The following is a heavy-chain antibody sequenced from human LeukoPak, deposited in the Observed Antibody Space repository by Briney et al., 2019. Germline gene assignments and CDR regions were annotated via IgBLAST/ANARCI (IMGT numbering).Heavy chain of an antibody. J-gene: IGHJ4*02. CDR1: GFTFSNYA. CDR3: AKWGDYDILTGYYDSDY. V-gene: IGHV3-23*01. Sequence: GASLRLSCAASGFTFSNYAMSWVRQAPGKGREWGSAIVGSGGSTYYADSVKGRFTISRDNPKNTLYLQMNSLRAEDTAVYYCAKWGDYDILTGYYDSDYWGQGTLVTVSS. CDR2: IVGSGGST. D-gene: IGHD3-9*01.